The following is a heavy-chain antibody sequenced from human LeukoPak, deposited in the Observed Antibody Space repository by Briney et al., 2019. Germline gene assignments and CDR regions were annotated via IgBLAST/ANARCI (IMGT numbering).Heavy chain of an antibody. CDR1: GFTFTNAW. D-gene: IGHD5-12*01. CDR2: IKDDGSDR. J-gene: IGHJ4*02. Sequence: PGGSLRLSCAASGFTFTNAWMSRVRQAPGKGLEWVATIKDDGSDRYYVDSVKGRFTISRDNAKNSLYLQMNSLRVEDTAVYYCVNLGYSDGGQGTLVTVSS. V-gene: IGHV3-7*01. CDR3: VNLGYSD.